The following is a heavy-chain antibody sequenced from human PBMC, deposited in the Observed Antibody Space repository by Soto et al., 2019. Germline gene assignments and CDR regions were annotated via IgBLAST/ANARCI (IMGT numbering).Heavy chain of an antibody. J-gene: IGHJ4*02. CDR1: GFTFNRYV. CDR3: TKDPQEDISRLCAFFDY. CDR2: ISNDGNKI. D-gene: IGHD6-6*01. V-gene: IGHV3-30*18. Sequence: QVQLIESGGGLVQPGGTLRVSCTVSGFTFNRYVMHWVRQAPGKGLEWVGVISNDGNKIYYGDSVRGRFTISRYNSRNTLYLPKSRLRSEDTAIYFCTKDPQEDISRLCAFFDYWGQGTLVTVAS.